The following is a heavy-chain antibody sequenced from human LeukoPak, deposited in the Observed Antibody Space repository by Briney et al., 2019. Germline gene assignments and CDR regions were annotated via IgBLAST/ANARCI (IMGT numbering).Heavy chain of an antibody. V-gene: IGHV3-74*01. CDR3: ATDRAWGGFDN. D-gene: IGHD3-16*01. CDR1: GFTFGTYW. CDR2: IRTDGGST. Sequence: GGSLRLSCAASGFTFGTYWMHWVRQAPGKGLVWVSRIRTDGGSTYYADSVKGRFTVSRDNAKNTLDLQMNSLRVEDTAVYYCATDRAWGGFDNWGQGTLVTVSS. J-gene: IGHJ4*02.